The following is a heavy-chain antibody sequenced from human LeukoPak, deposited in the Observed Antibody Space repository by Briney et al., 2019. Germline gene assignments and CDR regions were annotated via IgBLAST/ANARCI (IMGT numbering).Heavy chain of an antibody. Sequence: GGSLRISCAASGFTFSSYWMNWVRQAPGKGLVWVSRIASDGSSTTYADSVKGRFSISRDNAKNTLYLQMNSLRVEDTAVYYCARGRPHGNDYWGQGTLVTVSS. CDR3: ARGRPHGNDY. J-gene: IGHJ4*02. V-gene: IGHV3-74*01. CDR2: IASDGSST. CDR1: GFTFSSYW. D-gene: IGHD4-23*01.